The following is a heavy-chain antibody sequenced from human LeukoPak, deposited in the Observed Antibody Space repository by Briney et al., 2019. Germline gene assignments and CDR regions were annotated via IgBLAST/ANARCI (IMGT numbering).Heavy chain of an antibody. J-gene: IGHJ4*02. D-gene: IGHD3-22*01. CDR2: IYTSGST. CDR3: AREGLTITMIAPFDY. V-gene: IGHV4-4*07. CDR1: GGSISSYY. Sequence: PSGTLSLTCTVSGGSISSYYWSWIRQPAGKGLEWIGRIYTSGSTNYNPSLKSRVTMSVDTSKNQFSLKLSSVAAADTAVYYCAREGLTITMIAPFDYWGQGTLVTVSS.